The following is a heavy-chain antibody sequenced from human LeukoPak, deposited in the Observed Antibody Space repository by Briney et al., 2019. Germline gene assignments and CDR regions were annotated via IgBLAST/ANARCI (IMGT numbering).Heavy chain of an antibody. CDR3: ATYVYSSSWYATHYYYHMDV. J-gene: IGHJ6*03. CDR1: GGSISSSSYY. V-gene: IGHV4-39*01. D-gene: IGHD6-13*01. CDR2: IYYSGST. Sequence: SETLSLTCTVSGGSISSSSYYWGWIRQPPGKGLEWIGSIYYSGSTYYNPSLKSRVTISVDTSKNQFSLKLSSVTAADTAVYYCATYVYSSSWYATHYYYHMDVWGKGTTVTVSS.